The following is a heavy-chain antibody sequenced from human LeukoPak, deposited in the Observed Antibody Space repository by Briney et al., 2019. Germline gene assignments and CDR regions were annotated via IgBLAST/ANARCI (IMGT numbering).Heavy chain of an antibody. V-gene: IGHV3-73*01. J-gene: IGHJ4*02. Sequence: PGGSLRLSCAASGLTFSGSAMHWVRQASGKGLEWVGRIRSKANSYATAYAASVKGRFTISKDDSKNTAYLQMNSLKTEDTGVYYCTTDRGFGELLSPLDYWGQGTLVTVSS. D-gene: IGHD3-10*01. CDR3: TTDRGFGELLSPLDY. CDR1: GLTFSGSA. CDR2: IRSKANSYAT.